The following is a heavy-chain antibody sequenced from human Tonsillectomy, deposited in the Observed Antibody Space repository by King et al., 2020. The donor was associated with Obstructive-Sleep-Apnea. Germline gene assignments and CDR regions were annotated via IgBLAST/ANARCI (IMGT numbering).Heavy chain of an antibody. Sequence: VQLQQSGPGLVKPSQTLSLTCAISGDSVSTNSAAWNWIRQSPSRGLEWLGRTYYRSKWFNDYALSVKSRITINSDTSKNQFSLHLNSVTPEDTAVYYCARDRDCSSTSCYDYYYYGMDVGGQGTTVTVSS. D-gene: IGHD2-2*01. CDR2: TYYRSKWFN. CDR1: GDSVSTNSAA. CDR3: ARDRDCSSTSCYDYYYYGMDV. J-gene: IGHJ6*02. V-gene: IGHV6-1*01.